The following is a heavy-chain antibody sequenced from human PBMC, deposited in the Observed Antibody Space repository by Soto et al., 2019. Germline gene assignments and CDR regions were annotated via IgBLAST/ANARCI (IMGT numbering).Heavy chain of an antibody. CDR3: ARHWAEYSSSSGLCDY. Sequence: PGESLKISCRCSGYSFTSYWIGWVRQMPGKGLEWMGIIYPGDSDTRYSPSFQGQVTISADKSISTAYLQWSSLKASDTAMYYCARHWAEYSSSSGLCDYWGQGTLGTVSS. CDR1: GYSFTSYW. CDR2: IYPGDSDT. D-gene: IGHD6-6*01. J-gene: IGHJ4*02. V-gene: IGHV5-51*01.